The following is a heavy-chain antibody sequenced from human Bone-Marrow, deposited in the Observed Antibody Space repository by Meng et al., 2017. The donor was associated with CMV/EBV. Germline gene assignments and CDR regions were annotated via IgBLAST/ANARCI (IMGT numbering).Heavy chain of an antibody. CDR2: IYYSGTT. CDR3: ARGNTYYGLFDH. J-gene: IGHJ4*02. V-gene: IGHV4-39*01. Sequence: GSLRLSCTVSGGSISSSTYYWGWIRQPPGMGLEWVGSIYYSGTTYYNPSLKSRVIISVDTSKNQFSLRLSSVTTADTAVAVYYCARGNTYYGLFDHWGQGALVTVSS. D-gene: IGHD4-17*01. CDR1: GGSISSSTYY.